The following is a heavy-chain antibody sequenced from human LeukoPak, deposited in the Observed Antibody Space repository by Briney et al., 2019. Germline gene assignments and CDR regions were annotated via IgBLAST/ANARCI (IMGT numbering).Heavy chain of an antibody. CDR1: GFTFSSYA. J-gene: IGHJ4*02. V-gene: IGHV3-23*01. CDR2: ISGSGGST. Sequence: GGSLRLSCAASGFTFSSYAMGWVRQAPGKGLEWVSAISGSGGSTYYADSVKGRFTISRDNSKNTLYLQMNSLRAEDTAVYYCAKTWGPVPAAMPLWGQGALVTVSS. CDR3: AKTWGPVPAAMPL. D-gene: IGHD2-2*01.